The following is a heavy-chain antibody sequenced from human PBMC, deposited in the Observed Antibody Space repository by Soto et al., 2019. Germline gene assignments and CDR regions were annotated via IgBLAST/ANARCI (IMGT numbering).Heavy chain of an antibody. Sequence: EVQLVESGEGLVQPGGSLRLSCAASGFTFSNSIINWVRQAPGQGLEWVSSISGSSDFLYYADSVKGRFTISRDTATNSLYLQMNSLRAEDTAVYYCATSTWYAFDIWGQGTMVTVSS. CDR1: GFTFSNSI. D-gene: IGHD6-13*01. J-gene: IGHJ3*02. CDR2: ISGSSDFL. V-gene: IGHV3-21*01. CDR3: ATSTWYAFDI.